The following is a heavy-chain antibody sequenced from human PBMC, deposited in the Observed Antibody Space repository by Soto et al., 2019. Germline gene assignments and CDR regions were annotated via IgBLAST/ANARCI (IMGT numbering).Heavy chain of an antibody. J-gene: IGHJ6*02. CDR3: ARDFLELRNYYYGMDV. Sequence: NVSCKASGGTFSSYAISWVRQAPGQGLEWMGGIIPIFGTANYAQKFQGRVTITADESTSTAYMELSSLRSEDTAVYYCARDFLELRNYYYGMDVWGQGTTVTVSS. V-gene: IGHV1-69*01. CDR1: GGTFSSYA. D-gene: IGHD1-7*01. CDR2: IIPIFGTA.